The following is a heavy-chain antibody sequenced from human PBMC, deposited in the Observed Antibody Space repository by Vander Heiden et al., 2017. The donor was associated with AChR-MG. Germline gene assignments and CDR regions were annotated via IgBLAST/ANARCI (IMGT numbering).Heavy chain of an antibody. CDR3: ATNGGLAVAGTIDY. CDR2: IIPIFGTA. Sequence: QVQLVQSRAEVQKPGSSAKVSRTASGGTLSSYAISRVRPAPGQGLEWMGGIIPIFGTANYAQKFQGRVTITADKSTSTAYMELSSLGSEDTAVYYCATNGGLAVAGTIDYWGQGTLVTVSS. J-gene: IGHJ4*02. CDR1: GGTLSSYA. V-gene: IGHV1-69*06. D-gene: IGHD6-19*01.